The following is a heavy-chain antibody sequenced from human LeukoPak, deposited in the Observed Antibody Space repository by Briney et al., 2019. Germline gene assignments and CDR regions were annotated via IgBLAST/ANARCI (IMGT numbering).Heavy chain of an antibody. CDR2: IYTSGST. D-gene: IGHD3-3*01. V-gene: IGHV4-4*07. Sequence: SETLSLICTVSGGPISSYYWSWIPQPAGKGLEWIGRIYTSGSTNYNPSLKSRVTMSVDTSKNQFSLKLSSVTAADTAVYYCARAIFGVVSPFDYWGQGTLVTVSS. J-gene: IGHJ4*02. CDR3: ARAIFGVVSPFDY. CDR1: GGPISSYY.